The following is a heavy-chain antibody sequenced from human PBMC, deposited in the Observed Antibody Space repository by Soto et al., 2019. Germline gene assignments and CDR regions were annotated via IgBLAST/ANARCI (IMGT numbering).Heavy chain of an antibody. CDR1: GGSISSGGYS. CDR3: ARVSGYSSSWSVNSWFDP. Sequence: QLQLQESGSGLVKPSQTLALTCAVSGGSISSGGYSWSWIRQPPGKGLEWIGYIYHSGSTYYNPSLKSRVTISVDRSKNQFSLKLSSVTAADTAVYYCARVSGYSSSWSVNSWFDPWGQGTLVTVSS. D-gene: IGHD6-13*01. V-gene: IGHV4-30-2*01. J-gene: IGHJ5*02. CDR2: IYHSGST.